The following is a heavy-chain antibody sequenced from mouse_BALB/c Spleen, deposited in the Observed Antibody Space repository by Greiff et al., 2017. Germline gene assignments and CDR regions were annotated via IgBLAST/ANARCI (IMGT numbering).Heavy chain of an antibody. CDR2: IDPANGNT. CDR3: ARDDYGDYFDY. Sequence: EVQLQQSGAELVKPGASVKLSCTASGFNIKDTYMHWVKQRPEQGLEWIGRIDPANGNTKYDPKFQGKATITADTSSNTAYLQLSSLTSEDTAVYYCARDDYGDYFDYWGQGTTLTVSS. V-gene: IGHV14-3*02. CDR1: GFNIKDTY. D-gene: IGHD2-4*01. J-gene: IGHJ2*01.